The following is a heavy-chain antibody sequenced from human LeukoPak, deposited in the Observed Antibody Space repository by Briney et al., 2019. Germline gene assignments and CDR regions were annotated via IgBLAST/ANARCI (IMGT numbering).Heavy chain of an antibody. Sequence: SETLSLTCTVSGGSISSSSYYWGWIRQPPGKGLEWIGNLHYSGNSYYNRSLKSRVTISVDTSKNHFSLKLSPVGAADTAVYYCARTNIAAAYFDYWGQGTLVTVSS. D-gene: IGHD6-13*01. CDR1: GGSISSSSYY. CDR3: ARTNIAAAYFDY. J-gene: IGHJ4*02. CDR2: LHYSGNS. V-gene: IGHV4-39*02.